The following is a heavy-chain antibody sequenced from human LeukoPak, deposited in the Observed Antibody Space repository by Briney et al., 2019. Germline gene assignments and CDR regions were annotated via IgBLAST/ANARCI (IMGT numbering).Heavy chain of an antibody. Sequence: VASVKVSCKASGGTFSSYAISWVRQAPGQGLELMGRIIPILGIADYAQKFQGRVTITADKSTSTAYMELSSLRSEDTAVYYCARFPPYCGGDCYSDYWGQGTLVTVSS. CDR1: GGTFSSYA. CDR3: ARFPPYCGGDCYSDY. J-gene: IGHJ4*02. D-gene: IGHD2-21*02. CDR2: IIPILGIA. V-gene: IGHV1-69*04.